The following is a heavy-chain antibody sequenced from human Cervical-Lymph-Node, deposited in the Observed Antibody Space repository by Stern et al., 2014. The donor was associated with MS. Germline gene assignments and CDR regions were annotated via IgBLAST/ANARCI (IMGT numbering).Heavy chain of an antibody. D-gene: IGHD4-17*01. J-gene: IGHJ5*02. CDR1: GGTFSSNA. CDR3: ARERGSTYGFGS. CDR2: SVPIFAKA. Sequence: QVQLVQSGADLKKPGSSVKVTCRASGGTFSSNAISWLRQAPGQGHEWKGGSVPIFAKANYAQKFQGRVTITADESTSAAYMEMSSLTSDDTAVYYCARERGSTYGFGSWGQGTLVTVSS. V-gene: IGHV1-69*01.